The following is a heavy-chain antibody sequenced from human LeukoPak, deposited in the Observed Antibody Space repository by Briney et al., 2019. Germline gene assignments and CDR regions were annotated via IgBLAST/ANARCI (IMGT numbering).Heavy chain of an antibody. J-gene: IGHJ6*02. Sequence: PGRSLTLSCAASGFTFDVYDMHWLRQAPGKGLEWVSGISWNRGSIGYAASMKGRFTISRDNPTNSLYLQISSLRAEDTALYYCAKDSVSRAGWRVGMGVWGQGTTVTVSS. CDR2: ISWNRGSI. CDR1: GFTFDVYD. V-gene: IGHV3-9*01. D-gene: IGHD5/OR15-5a*01. CDR3: AKDSVSRAGWRVGMGV.